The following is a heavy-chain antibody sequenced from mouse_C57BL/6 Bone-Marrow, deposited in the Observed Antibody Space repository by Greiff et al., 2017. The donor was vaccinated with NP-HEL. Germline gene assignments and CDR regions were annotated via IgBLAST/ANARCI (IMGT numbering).Heavy chain of an antibody. D-gene: IGHD1-1*01. Sequence: EVHLVESGGGLVKPGGSLKLSCAASGFTFSDYGMHWVRQAPEKGLEWVAYISSGSSTIYYADTVKGRFTISRDNAKNTLFLQMTSLRSEDTAMYYCASEPIDYGSRDWYFDVWGTGTTVTVSS. CDR1: GFTFSDYG. V-gene: IGHV5-17*01. J-gene: IGHJ1*03. CDR2: ISSGSSTI. CDR3: ASEPIDYGSRDWYFDV.